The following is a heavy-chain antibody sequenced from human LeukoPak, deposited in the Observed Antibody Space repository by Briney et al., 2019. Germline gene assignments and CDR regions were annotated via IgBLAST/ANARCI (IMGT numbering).Heavy chain of an antibody. D-gene: IGHD3-16*01. CDR1: GFTFSGFA. J-gene: IGHJ4*02. CDR3: AKDYAVGSIDY. V-gene: IGHV3-23*01. Sequence: GGTLRLSCAASGFTFSGFAMSWIRQAPGKGLEWVSTISRSGESTFYADSVRGRFTISRDNSKNTVSLQMESLRAEDTALYYCAKDYAVGSIDYWGQGTLVTVSS. CDR2: ISRSGEST.